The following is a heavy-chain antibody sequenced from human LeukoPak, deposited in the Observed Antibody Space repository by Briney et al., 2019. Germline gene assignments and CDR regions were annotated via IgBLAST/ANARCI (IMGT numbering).Heavy chain of an antibody. CDR3: TRVTHYALDI. J-gene: IGHJ3*02. CDR1: GFTFSHAW. V-gene: IGHV3-7*05. CDR2: IRQDGNEI. Sequence: PGGSLRLSCAASGFTFSHAWMSWVRQAPGKGPEWVSSIRQDGNEIYYVDSVKGRFTISRDNAKTSLYLQMNSLRAEDTAVYYCTRVTHYALDIWGQGTMVTVSS.